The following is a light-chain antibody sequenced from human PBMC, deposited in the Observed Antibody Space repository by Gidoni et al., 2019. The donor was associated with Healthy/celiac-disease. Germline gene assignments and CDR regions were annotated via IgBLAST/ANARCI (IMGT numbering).Light chain of an antibody. CDR3: QSYDSSLSGWV. V-gene: IGLV1-40*01. CDR2: GNS. CDR1: SSNIRAGYD. Sequence: QSVLTQPPSVSRAPGQRVTISCTGSSSNIRAGYDVHWYQQLPGTAPKLLIYGNSNRPSGVPDRFSGSKSGTSASLAITGLQAEDEADYYCQSYDSSLSGWVFGGGTKLTVL. J-gene: IGLJ3*02.